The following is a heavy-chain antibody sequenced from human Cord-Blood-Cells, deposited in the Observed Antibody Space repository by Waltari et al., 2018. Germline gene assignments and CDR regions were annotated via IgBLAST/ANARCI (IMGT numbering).Heavy chain of an antibody. V-gene: IGHV6-1*01. J-gene: IGHJ3*02. CDR3: ARVKAAAGRGTGAFDI. CDR1: GDSVSSNSAA. CDR2: TYYRSKWYN. Sequence: QVQLQQSGPGLVKPSQTLSLTCAISGDSVSSNSAAWNWIRQSPSRGLEWLGRTYYRSKWYNDYSVSVKSRITINPDTSKNQFSLQLNSVTPEDTAVYYCARVKAAAGRGTGAFDIWGQGTMVTVSS. D-gene: IGHD6-13*01.